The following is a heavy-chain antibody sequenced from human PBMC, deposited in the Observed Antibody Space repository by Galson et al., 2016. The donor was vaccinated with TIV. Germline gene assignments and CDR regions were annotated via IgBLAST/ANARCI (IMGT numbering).Heavy chain of an antibody. V-gene: IGHV3-53*05. J-gene: IGHJ4*02. D-gene: IGHD1-1*01. CDR3: ATSTMPNLGDY. CDR2: IYRGGAS. Sequence: SLRLSCAASGFLVSANYMSWVRQAPGKGLEWVSIIYRGGASYYPESTESVKGRFTISRDNSKNTVFLQINSLRVEDTAVYYCATSTMPNLGDYWGQGTLVTVST. CDR1: GFLVSANY.